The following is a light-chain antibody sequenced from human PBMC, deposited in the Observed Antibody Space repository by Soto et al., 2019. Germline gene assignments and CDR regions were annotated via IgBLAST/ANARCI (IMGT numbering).Light chain of an antibody. J-gene: IGKJ5*01. Sequence: EIVLTQSPATLSLSPGERATLSCRASQNISVYLAWYRQKPGQAPRLLIYAASNRATGIPARFSGSGSGTDFTLTISSLEPEDSAVYYCQQRHMWPITFGQGTRLEIK. CDR1: QNISVY. CDR3: QQRHMWPIT. CDR2: AAS. V-gene: IGKV3-11*01.